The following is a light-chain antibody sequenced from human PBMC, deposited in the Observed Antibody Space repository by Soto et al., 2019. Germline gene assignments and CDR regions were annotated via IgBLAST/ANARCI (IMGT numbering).Light chain of an antibody. V-gene: IGLV2-14*01. CDR1: IIDVGGYNY. CDR3: SSYRRSTTLV. Sequence: VTQPSSVYGSPGPSITISCTGTIIDVGGYNYVSWYQQHPGKAPKLMIYEVSNRPSGVSNRFSGSKSDNTASLTISGLQAEDEADYYCSSYRRSTTLVLGSGTKVTV. CDR2: EVS. J-gene: IGLJ1*01.